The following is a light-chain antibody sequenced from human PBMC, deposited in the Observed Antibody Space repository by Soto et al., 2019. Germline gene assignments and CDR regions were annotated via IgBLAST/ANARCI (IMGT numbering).Light chain of an antibody. CDR3: QQSYSTPIT. CDR1: QSVSNW. CDR2: AAS. Sequence: DIQMTQSPSTLSASVGERVTITCRASQSVSNWLAWYQQKPGKAPNLLIYAASSLQSGVPSRFSGSGSGTDFTLTINSLHPEDFATYYCQQSYSTPITFGQGTRLEIK. J-gene: IGKJ5*01. V-gene: IGKV1-39*01.